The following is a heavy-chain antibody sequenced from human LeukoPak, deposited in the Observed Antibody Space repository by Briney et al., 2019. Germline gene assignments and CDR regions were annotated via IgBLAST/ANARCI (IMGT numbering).Heavy chain of an antibody. CDR2: IYHSGSP. D-gene: IGHD1-26*01. CDR1: GGSISSYY. V-gene: IGHV4-59*01. CDR3: ARWVRYSGSYYFDY. J-gene: IGHJ4*02. Sequence: PSETLSLTCTVSGGSISSYYWSWIRQPPGKGLEWIGYIYHSGSPNYNPYLKSRVTISVDASKNQFSLKLSSVTAADTAVYYCARWVRYSGSYYFDYWGQGTLVTVSS.